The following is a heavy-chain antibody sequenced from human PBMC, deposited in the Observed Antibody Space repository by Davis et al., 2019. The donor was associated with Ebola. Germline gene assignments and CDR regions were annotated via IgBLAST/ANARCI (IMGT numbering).Heavy chain of an antibody. Sequence: GGSLRLSCAASGFTFSSYGMHWVRQAPGKGLEWVAVISYDGSNKYYADSVKGRFTISRDNSKNTLYLQMNSLRDEDTAVYYCARDGSYSSSSGDYWGQGTLVTVSS. D-gene: IGHD6-6*01. CDR3: ARDGSYSSSSGDY. CDR2: ISYDGSNK. V-gene: IGHV3-30*03. CDR1: GFTFSSYG. J-gene: IGHJ4*02.